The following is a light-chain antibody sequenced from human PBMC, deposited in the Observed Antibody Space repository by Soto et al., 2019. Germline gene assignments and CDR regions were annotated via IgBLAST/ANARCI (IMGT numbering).Light chain of an antibody. Sequence: QSVLTQPPSASGTPGQRVSISCSGSSSNIGTNYVYWYQHFPGTAPKLLIYRNNQRPSGVPDRFSASKSGTSASLVISGLRSEDEAEYYCAAWDDSLSVLFGGGTQLTVL. CDR1: SSNIGTNY. J-gene: IGLJ3*02. CDR2: RNN. CDR3: AAWDDSLSVL. V-gene: IGLV1-47*01.